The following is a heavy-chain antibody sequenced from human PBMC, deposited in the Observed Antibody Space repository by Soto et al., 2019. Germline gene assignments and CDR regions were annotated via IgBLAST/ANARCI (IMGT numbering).Heavy chain of an antibody. CDR3: ARALDYDFWGGRNWFDP. D-gene: IGHD3-3*01. Sequence: QVQLQQSGPGLLKPSETLSLTCSVSGGSITDNYWTWIRQSPGKGLEWVGYIYYTGITNYNPSLKRRVTISLDRSKNQSSLKLDSVTAADTAVYYCARALDYDFWGGRNWFDPWGQGTLVTVSS. CDR1: GGSITDNY. CDR2: IYYTGIT. V-gene: IGHV4-59*01. J-gene: IGHJ5*02.